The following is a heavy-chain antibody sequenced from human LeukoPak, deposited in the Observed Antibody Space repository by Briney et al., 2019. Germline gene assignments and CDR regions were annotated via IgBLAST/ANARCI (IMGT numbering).Heavy chain of an antibody. V-gene: IGHV1-69*05. CDR1: GGTFSSYA. J-gene: IGHJ6*03. Sequence: VASVKVSCKASGGTFSSYAISWVRQAPGQGLEWMGGIIPIFGTANYAQKSQGRVTITTDESTSTAYMELSSLRSEDTAVYYCARELLDGEDYYHYYMDVWGKGTTVTVSS. D-gene: IGHD3-3*01. CDR2: IIPIFGTA. CDR3: ARELLDGEDYYHYYMDV.